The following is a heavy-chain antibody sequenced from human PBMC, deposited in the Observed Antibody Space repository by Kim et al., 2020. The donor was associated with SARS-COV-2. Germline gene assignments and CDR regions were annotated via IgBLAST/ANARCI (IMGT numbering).Heavy chain of an antibody. V-gene: IGHV3-33*01. D-gene: IGHD3-10*01. Sequence: GGYLRLSCAASGFTFSSYGMHWVRQAPGKGLEWVEVIWYDGSNKYYADSVKGRFTISRENSKNTLYLQMNSLRAEDTAVYYCARADGSGGTPFDPWGQGTLVTVSS. CDR1: GFTFSSYG. J-gene: IGHJ5*02. CDR3: ARADGSGGTPFDP. CDR2: IWYDGSNK.